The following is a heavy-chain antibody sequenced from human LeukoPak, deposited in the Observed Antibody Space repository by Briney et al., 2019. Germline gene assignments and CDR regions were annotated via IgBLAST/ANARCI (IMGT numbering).Heavy chain of an antibody. Sequence: GGSLRLSGAASGSTSSSYSMNWVRQAPGQGLDWVSYISSSSSTIYYADSVKGRFTISRDNAKNSLYLQMNSLRAEDTAVYYCARDFSGYYGFDYWGQGTLVTVSS. CDR2: ISSSSSTI. CDR3: ARDFSGYYGFDY. J-gene: IGHJ4*02. CDR1: GSTSSSYS. V-gene: IGHV3-48*04. D-gene: IGHD3-22*01.